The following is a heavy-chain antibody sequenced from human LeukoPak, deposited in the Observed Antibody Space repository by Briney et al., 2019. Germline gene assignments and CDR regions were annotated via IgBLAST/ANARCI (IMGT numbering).Heavy chain of an antibody. D-gene: IGHD6-13*01. V-gene: IGHV1-2*02. CDR2: IDPNSGGP. J-gene: IGHJ5*02. CDR3: ARRLSTWSEGWFDP. Sequence: ASVKVSCKASGDTFIDYYIHWVRQAPGQGLEWMGWIDPNSGGPHYTQKFQGRVTMTRDTSISTAYMELSGLTSDDTAVYYCARRLSTWSEGWFDPWGQGTLVTVSS. CDR1: GDTFIDYY.